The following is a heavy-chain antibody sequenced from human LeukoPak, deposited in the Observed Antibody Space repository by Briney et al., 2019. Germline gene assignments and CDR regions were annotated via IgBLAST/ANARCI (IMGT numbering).Heavy chain of an antibody. D-gene: IGHD6-19*01. CDR2: INSDGSST. J-gene: IGHJ4*02. Sequence: PGGSLRLSCAASGFTFSSYWMHWVRQAPGKGLVWVSRINSDGSSTSYADSVKGRFTISRDNAKNTLYLQMNSLRAEDTAVYYCARAFGPEYSSGWYYYFGYWGQGTLVTVSS. CDR1: GFTFSSYW. CDR3: ARAFGPEYSSGWYYYFGY. V-gene: IGHV3-74*01.